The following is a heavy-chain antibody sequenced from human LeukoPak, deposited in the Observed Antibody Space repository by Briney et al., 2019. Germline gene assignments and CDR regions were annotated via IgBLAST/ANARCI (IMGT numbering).Heavy chain of an antibody. Sequence: PGGSLRLSCEASGYTFSSYAMSWVRQAPGQGLEWVSGISGSDSSTNYAETVRGRVTMSRDNSKNTLYLQMNSLRAEDTAVYYCAKDRGYCSSTSCYSDGIDVWGKGTTVTVSS. CDR2: ISGSDSST. CDR1: GYTFSSYA. J-gene: IGHJ6*04. CDR3: AKDRGYCSSTSCYSDGIDV. V-gene: IGHV3-23*01. D-gene: IGHD2-2*01.